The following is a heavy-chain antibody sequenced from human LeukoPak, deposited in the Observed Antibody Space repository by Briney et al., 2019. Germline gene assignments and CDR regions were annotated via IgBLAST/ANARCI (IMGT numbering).Heavy chain of an antibody. J-gene: IGHJ6*03. CDR3: ARVNYYGSGTYRAYMDV. CDR1: GDSIRSGGYY. V-gene: IGHV4-31*03. CDR2: IYYSGST. Sequence: SETLSLTCTVSGDSIRSGGYYWSWIRQHPGRGLEWIGYIYYSGSTFFNPSLKSRVTISVDTSKNQFSLKLSSVTAADTAVYYCARVNYYGSGTYRAYMDVWGKGTTVTVSS. D-gene: IGHD3-10*01.